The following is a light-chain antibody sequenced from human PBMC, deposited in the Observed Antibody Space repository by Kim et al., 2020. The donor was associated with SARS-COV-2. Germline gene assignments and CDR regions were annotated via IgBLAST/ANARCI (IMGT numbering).Light chain of an antibody. CDR3: SSHIGSSTWV. CDR1: RSDIGNYNF. V-gene: IGLV2-14*04. Sequence: GQSLTIARTGTRSDIGNYNFASWSQQHPGKAPKLLIYDVSKRPSGVSDRFSGSKSGNTASLTISGLQAEDEADYYCSSHIGSSTWVFGGGTQLTVL. CDR2: DVS. J-gene: IGLJ3*02.